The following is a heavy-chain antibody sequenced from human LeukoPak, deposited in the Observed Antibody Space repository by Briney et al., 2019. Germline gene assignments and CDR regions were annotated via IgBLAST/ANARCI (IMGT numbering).Heavy chain of an antibody. V-gene: IGHV1-3*01. D-gene: IGHD3-3*01. CDR1: GYTFTSYT. Sequence: ASVKVSCKASGYTFTSYTMHWVRQAPGQRREWMGWINAGNGNTKYSQKFQGRVTITRDTSASTAYMELSSLRSEDTAVYYCARVPDVLRFSNWFDPWGQGTLVTVSS. CDR2: INAGNGNT. CDR3: ARVPDVLRFSNWFDP. J-gene: IGHJ5*02.